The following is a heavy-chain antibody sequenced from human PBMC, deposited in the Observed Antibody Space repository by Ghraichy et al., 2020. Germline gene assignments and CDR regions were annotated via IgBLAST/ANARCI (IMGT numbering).Heavy chain of an antibody. D-gene: IGHD3-10*01. CDR3: ARIFGYYYGSGSPQQFDY. J-gene: IGHJ4*02. CDR1: GGSISSYY. Sequence: SETLSLTCTVSGGSISSYYWSWIRQPPGKGLEWIGYIYYSGSTNYNPSLKSRVTISVDTSKNQFSLKLSSVTAADTAVYYCARIFGYYYGSGSPQQFDYWGQGTLVTVSS. V-gene: IGHV4-59*01. CDR2: IYYSGST.